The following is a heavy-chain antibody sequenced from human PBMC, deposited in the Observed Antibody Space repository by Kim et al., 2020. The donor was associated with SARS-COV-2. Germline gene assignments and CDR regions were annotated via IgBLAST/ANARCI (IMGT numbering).Heavy chain of an antibody. Sequence: GGSLRLSCATSGLPFSIQWMSWVRQAPGKGLEWVANINEDSNEKYYLDSVEGRFTVSRDNGKSSVYLQMNSLRAEDTAVYYCTSLHYYGMNFWGQGTTVTVSS. V-gene: IGHV3-7*01. D-gene: IGHD4-4*01. J-gene: IGHJ6*02. CDR3: TSLHYYGMNF. CDR1: GLPFSIQW. CDR2: INEDSNEK.